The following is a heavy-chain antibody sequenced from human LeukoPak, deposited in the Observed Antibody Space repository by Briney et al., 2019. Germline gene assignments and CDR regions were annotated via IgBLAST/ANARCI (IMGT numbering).Heavy chain of an antibody. D-gene: IGHD1-26*01. J-gene: IGHJ4*02. Sequence: GGSLRLXCAASGFTFSGYSMNWVRLAPGKGLEWLSYISSGSRTIYYADSVKGRFTVSRDNAKNSLYLQMNSLRAEDTAVYYCARESISGHRDFDYWGQGALVTVSS. CDR2: ISSGSRTI. V-gene: IGHV3-48*01. CDR1: GFTFSGYS. CDR3: ARESISGHRDFDY.